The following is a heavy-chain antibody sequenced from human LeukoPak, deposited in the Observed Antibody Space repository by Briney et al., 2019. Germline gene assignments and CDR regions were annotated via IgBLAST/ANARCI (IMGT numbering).Heavy chain of an antibody. J-gene: IGHJ6*02. D-gene: IGHD3-22*01. V-gene: IGHV3-11*01. CDR3: ARDTEDSLDYYGMDV. Sequence: GGSLRLSCAASGFTFSDYYMSWIRQAPGKGLECVSYISSSGSTIYYADSVKGRFTISRDNAKNSLYLQMNSLRAEDTAVYYSARDTEDSLDYYGMDVWGQGTTVTVSS. CDR1: GFTFSDYY. CDR2: ISSSGSTI.